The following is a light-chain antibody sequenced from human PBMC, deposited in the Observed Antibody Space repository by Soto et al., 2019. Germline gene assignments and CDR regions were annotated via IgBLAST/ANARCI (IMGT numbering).Light chain of an antibody. J-gene: IGKJ4*01. Sequence: EIVLTQSPATLSLSPGERATLSCRASQSISSHLAWYQHKPGQAPRLLIYDASNRATGIPVRFSGSGSGTDLTLTINSLEPEDFAVYYFQQRPNSPLNVGGGTQVENK. CDR3: QQRPNSPLN. V-gene: IGKV3-11*01. CDR1: QSISSH. CDR2: DAS.